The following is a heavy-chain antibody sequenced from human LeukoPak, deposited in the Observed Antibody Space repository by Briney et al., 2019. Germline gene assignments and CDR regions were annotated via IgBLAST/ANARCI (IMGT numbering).Heavy chain of an antibody. V-gene: IGHV5-51*01. CDR1: GYSFTSYW. J-gene: IGHJ4*02. D-gene: IGHD3-22*01. CDR3: ARRSYYDSSSYYYYFDY. Sequence: GESLKISFKGSGYSFTSYWIGWVPQLPGKGLEWMGIIYPGDSDTRYSPSFQGQVTISADKSISTDYLQWSSLKASDTAMYYCARRSYYDSSSYYYYFDYWGQGTLVTVSS. CDR2: IYPGDSDT.